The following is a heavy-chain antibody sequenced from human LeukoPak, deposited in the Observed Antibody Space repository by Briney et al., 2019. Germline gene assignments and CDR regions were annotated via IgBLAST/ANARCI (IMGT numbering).Heavy chain of an antibody. J-gene: IGHJ3*02. CDR1: GFTVSKSW. Sequence: PGGSLILSCAASGFTVSKSWMSWVRQAPGKGLEWVGRIKSKSDGGTTDHAAPEKGRFIISRDDSKNTLNLQMNSLQTEDTAVYYCTTYNSRDAFDIWGQGTMVTVSS. CDR2: IKSKSDGGTT. D-gene: IGHD2/OR15-2a*01. V-gene: IGHV3-15*01. CDR3: TTYNSRDAFDI.